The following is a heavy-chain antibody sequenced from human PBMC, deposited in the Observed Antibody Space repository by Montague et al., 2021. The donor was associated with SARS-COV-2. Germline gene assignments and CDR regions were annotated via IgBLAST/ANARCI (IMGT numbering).Heavy chain of an antibody. CDR2: VTTSGTA. CDR3: ARTPTRPLSLDS. J-gene: IGHJ4*02. D-gene: IGHD6-6*01. V-gene: IGHV4-4*07. Sequence: SETLSLTCAVSGGSITGFSWSWVRQPAGKGLGWIGRVTTSGTANHSPSLRRRVAMSVDTSKNQFSLNLNSVTAADTAIYYCARTPTRPLSLDSWGQGTLVTVSS. CDR1: GGSITGFS.